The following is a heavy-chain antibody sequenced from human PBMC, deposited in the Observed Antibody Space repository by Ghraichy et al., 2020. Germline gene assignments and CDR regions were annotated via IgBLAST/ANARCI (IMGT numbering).Heavy chain of an antibody. D-gene: IGHD6-13*01. CDR1: GFTFSSYD. CDR3: ARGSYSSSWFSPPLYYYYYGMDV. Sequence: GESLRLSCAASGFTFSSYDMHWVRQATGKGLEWVSAIGTAGDTYYPGSVKGRFTISRENAKNSLYLQMNSLRAGDTAVYYCARGSYSSSWFSPPLYYYYYGMDVWGQGTTVTVSS. CDR2: IGTAGDT. V-gene: IGHV3-13*01. J-gene: IGHJ6*02.